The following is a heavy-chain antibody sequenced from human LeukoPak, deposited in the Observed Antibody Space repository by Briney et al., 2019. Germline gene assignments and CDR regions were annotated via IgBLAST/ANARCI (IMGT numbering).Heavy chain of an antibody. CDR3: ARGAYTFYGMDV. J-gene: IGHJ6*02. CDR1: GFTFSSYE. D-gene: IGHD3-16*01. V-gene: IGHV3-48*03. CDR2: ISSSGSTI. Sequence: GGSLRLSCAASGFTFSSYEMNWVRQAPGKGLEWASYISSSGSTIYYADSVKGRFTISRDNAKNTLYLQMNSLRAEDTAVYYCARGAYTFYGMDVWGQGTTVTVSS.